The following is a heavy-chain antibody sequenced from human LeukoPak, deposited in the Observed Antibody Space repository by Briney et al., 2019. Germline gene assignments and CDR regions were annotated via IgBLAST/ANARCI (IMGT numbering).Heavy chain of an antibody. V-gene: IGHV4-39*01. D-gene: IGHD3-10*01. J-gene: IGHJ4*02. CDR2: IYYSGST. CDR1: GGSISSSSYY. Sequence: SETLSLTCTVSGGSISSSSYYWGWIRQPPGKGLEWIGSIYYSGSTYYNPSLKSRVTISVDTSKNQFSLKLSSVTAADTAVYYCARHRGDYYGSGSYAYYFDYWGQGTLVTVSS. CDR3: ARHRGDYYGSGSYAYYFDY.